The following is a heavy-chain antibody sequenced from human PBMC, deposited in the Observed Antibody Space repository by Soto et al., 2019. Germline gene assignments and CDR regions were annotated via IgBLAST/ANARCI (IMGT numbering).Heavy chain of an antibody. V-gene: IGHV1-18*01. CDR2: ISAYNGNT. CDR3: ARDSHLRTYYDMWTGYYPYHHYGMAV. Sequence: ASVKVSCKASGYTFTIYGISWVLQAPGQGLEWMGWISAYNGNTNYAQKLQGRVTMTTDTSTSTAYMELRSLRSDDTAVYYCARDSHLRTYYDMWTGYYPYHHYGMAVRGQGTTVPVSS. D-gene: IGHD3-9*01. J-gene: IGHJ6*02. CDR1: GYTFTIYG.